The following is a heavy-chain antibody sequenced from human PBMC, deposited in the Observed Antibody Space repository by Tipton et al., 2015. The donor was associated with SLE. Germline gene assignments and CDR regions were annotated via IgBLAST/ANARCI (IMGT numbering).Heavy chain of an antibody. CDR3: ARGGGIVDY. Sequence: LRLSCAVYGGSFSGYYWSWIRQHQGKGLEWIGEINHSGSTNYNPSLKSRVTISVDTSKNQFSLKLSSVTAADTAVYYCARGGGIVDYWVLGTLVTVSS. V-gene: IGHV4-34*01. D-gene: IGHD1-1*01. J-gene: IGHJ4*02. CDR1: GGSFSGYY. CDR2: INHSGST.